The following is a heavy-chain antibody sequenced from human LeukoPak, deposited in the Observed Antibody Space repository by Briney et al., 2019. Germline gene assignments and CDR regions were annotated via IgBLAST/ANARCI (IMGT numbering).Heavy chain of an antibody. CDR1: GGSFSGYY. J-gene: IGHJ6*02. V-gene: IGHV4-34*01. CDR3: ARDEYNWNAEYYYYGMDV. Sequence: SQTLSLTCAVYGGSFSGYYWSWIRQPPGKGLEWIGEINHSGSTNYNPSLTSRVTMSVDTSKNQFSLKLSSVTAADTAVYYCARDEYNWNAEYYYYGMDVWGQGTTVTVSS. CDR2: INHSGST. D-gene: IGHD1-1*01.